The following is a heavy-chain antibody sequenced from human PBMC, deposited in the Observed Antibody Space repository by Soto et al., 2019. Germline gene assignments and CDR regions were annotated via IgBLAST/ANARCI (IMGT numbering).Heavy chain of an antibody. J-gene: IGHJ4*02. CDR3: ARDPRGSGGSSAPFDY. Sequence: SETLCLTCTVSGGSVSSGSYYWSWIWQPPGKGLEWIGYIYYSGSTSYNPSLKSRVTISVDTSKNQFSLKLSSVTAADTAVYYCARDPRGSGGSSAPFDYWGQGTLVTVSS. CDR2: IYYSGST. D-gene: IGHD2-15*01. CDR1: GGSVSSGSYY. V-gene: IGHV4-61*01.